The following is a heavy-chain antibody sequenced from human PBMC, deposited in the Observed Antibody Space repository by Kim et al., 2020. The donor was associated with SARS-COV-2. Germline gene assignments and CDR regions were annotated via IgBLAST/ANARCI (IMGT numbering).Heavy chain of an antibody. CDR2: INHSGST. D-gene: IGHD3-22*01. CDR3: ARGPHAGRGYDSSGYPGDTALERDFDY. V-gene: IGHV4-34*01. J-gene: IGHJ4*02. CDR1: GGSFSGYY. Sequence: SETLSLTCAVYGGSFSGYYWSWIRQPPGKGLEWIGEINHSGSTNYNPSLKSRVTISVDTSKNQFSLKLSSVTAADTAVYYCARGPHAGRGYDSSGYPGDTALERDFDYWGQGTLVTVSS.